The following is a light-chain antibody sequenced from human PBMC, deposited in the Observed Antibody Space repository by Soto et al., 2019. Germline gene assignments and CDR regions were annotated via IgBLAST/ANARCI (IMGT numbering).Light chain of an antibody. CDR2: ETY. V-gene: IGKV3-20*01. Sequence: IVLTQSPDTLSLSPGERVTLSCSASQSVRNNYLAWYQQKPGQAPRLLIYETYRRATGIPDRFSGSVSGIDFTLTISRLEPEDFAVYLCQQYGGSSRTFGLGTKVEIK. CDR3: QQYGGSSRT. CDR1: QSVRNNY. J-gene: IGKJ1*01.